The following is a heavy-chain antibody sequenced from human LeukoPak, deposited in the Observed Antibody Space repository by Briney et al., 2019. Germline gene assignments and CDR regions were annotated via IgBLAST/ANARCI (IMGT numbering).Heavy chain of an antibody. CDR2: ISACNGNT. CDR3: ARGRGYSPFDY. J-gene: IGHJ4*02. V-gene: IGHV1-18*01. CDR1: GYTFTSYG. Sequence: ASVKVSCKASGYTFTSYGISWVRQAPGQGLEWMGWISACNGNTNYAQKLQGRVTMTRDTSTSTVYMELSSLRSEDTAVYYCARGRGYSPFDYWGQGTLVTVSS. D-gene: IGHD5-18*01.